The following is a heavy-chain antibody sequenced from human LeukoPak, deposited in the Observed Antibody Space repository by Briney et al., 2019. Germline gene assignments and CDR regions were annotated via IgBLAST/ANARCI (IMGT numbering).Heavy chain of an antibody. CDR2: IYHSGST. D-gene: IGHD2-21*02. Sequence: SQTLSLTCAVSGGSISSGGYSWSWIRQPPGKGLEWIGYIYHSGSTYYNPSLKSRVTISVDRSKNQFSLKLSSVTAADTAVYYCARGGDCGGDCYAFDIWGQGTMVTVSS. V-gene: IGHV4-30-2*01. CDR1: GGSISSGGYS. CDR3: ARGGDCGGDCYAFDI. J-gene: IGHJ3*02.